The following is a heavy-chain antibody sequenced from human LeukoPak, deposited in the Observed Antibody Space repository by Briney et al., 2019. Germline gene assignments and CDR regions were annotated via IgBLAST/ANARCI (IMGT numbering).Heavy chain of an antibody. J-gene: IGHJ3*02. CDR2: IRYDGSNK. CDR3: AKVSVAGNGLGAFDI. V-gene: IGHV3-30*02. Sequence: PGGSLRLTCAASGFTFSSYGMHWVRQAPGKGLEWVAFIRYDGSNKYYADSVKGRFTISRDNSKNTLYLQMNSLRAEDTAVYYCAKVSVAGNGLGAFDIWGQGTMATVSS. D-gene: IGHD6-19*01. CDR1: GFTFSSYG.